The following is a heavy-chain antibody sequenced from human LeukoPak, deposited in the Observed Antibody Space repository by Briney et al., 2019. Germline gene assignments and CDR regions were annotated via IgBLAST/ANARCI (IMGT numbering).Heavy chain of an antibody. CDR1: GFTFSSYG. J-gene: IGHJ4*02. V-gene: IGHV3-23*01. CDR3: AKDREYYGSGSYLDY. D-gene: IGHD3-10*01. Sequence: GGSLRLSCAASGFTFSSYGMSWVRQAPGKGLEWVSAISGSGGSTYYADSVKGRFTISRDNSKNTLYLQMNSLRAEDTAVYYCAKDREYYGSGSYLDYWGQGTLVTVSS. CDR2: ISGSGGST.